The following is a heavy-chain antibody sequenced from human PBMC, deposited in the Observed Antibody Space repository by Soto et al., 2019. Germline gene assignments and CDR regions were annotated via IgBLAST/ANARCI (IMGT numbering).Heavy chain of an antibody. CDR3: ASGQQLVRNY. CDR1: GGSISSGGYS. Sequence: QLQLQESGSGLVKPSQTLSLTCAVSGGSISSGGYSWSWIRQPPGKGLEWIGYIYHSGSTYYNPSLKSRVTISVDRSKNQFSLKLRSVTAADTAVYYGASGQQLVRNYWGQGTLVTVSS. D-gene: IGHD6-13*01. J-gene: IGHJ4*02. V-gene: IGHV4-30-2*01. CDR2: IYHSGST.